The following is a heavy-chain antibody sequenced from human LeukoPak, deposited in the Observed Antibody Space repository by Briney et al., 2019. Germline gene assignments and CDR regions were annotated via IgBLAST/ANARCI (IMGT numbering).Heavy chain of an antibody. CDR3: AKDILKEVGAFDI. Sequence: GGSLRLSCAASGFTFDDYAMHWVRQAPGKGLEWVSGISWNSGSIGYADSVKGRFTISRDNAKNSLYLEMNSLRAEDMALYYCAKDILKEVGAFDIWGQGTMVTVSS. V-gene: IGHV3-9*03. J-gene: IGHJ3*02. CDR2: ISWNSGSI. CDR1: GFTFDDYA.